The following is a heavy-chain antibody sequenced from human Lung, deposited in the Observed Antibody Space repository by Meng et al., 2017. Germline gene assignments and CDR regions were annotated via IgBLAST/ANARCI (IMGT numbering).Heavy chain of an antibody. D-gene: IGHD2-15*01. Sequence: QVQLQQWGAGEFKPSETLSLTCAVYVGSFSGYQWNWIRQSPGKGLEWIGDINHRGRTNYTPSLKSRVTISVDTSKNQFSLKLSSVTAADTAVYYCARDQGGAGGYWGQGTLVTVSS. CDR3: ARDQGGAGGY. CDR2: INHRGRT. J-gene: IGHJ4*02. CDR1: VGSFSGYQ. V-gene: IGHV4-34*01.